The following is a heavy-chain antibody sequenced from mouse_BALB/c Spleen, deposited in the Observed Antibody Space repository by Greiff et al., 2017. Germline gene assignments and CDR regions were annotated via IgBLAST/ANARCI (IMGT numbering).Heavy chain of an antibody. CDR3: ARSLDDYGPFAY. CDR2: ISYSGST. Sequence: EVKLMESGPGLVKPSQSLSLTCTVTGYSITSDYAWNWIRQFPGNKLEWMGYISYSGSTSYNPSLKSRISITRDTSKNQFFLQLNSVTTEDTATYYCARSLDDYGPFAYWGQGTLVTVSA. J-gene: IGHJ3*01. V-gene: IGHV3-2*02. D-gene: IGHD2-4*01. CDR1: GYSITSDYA.